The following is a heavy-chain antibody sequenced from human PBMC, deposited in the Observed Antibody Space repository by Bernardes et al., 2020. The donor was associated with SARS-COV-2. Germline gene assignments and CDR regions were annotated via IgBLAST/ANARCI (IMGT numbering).Heavy chain of an antibody. Sequence: GASLRLFCAASVFTVSNNYMNWVRQSPGKGLEWVSVLYSTGRTYYADSVKGRFTLSRDNSKNTLYLQMNSLRTEDTAVYYCASQDRAFFDILTGSYFWGQGTLVTVSS. V-gene: IGHV3-66*02. CDR2: LYSTGRT. D-gene: IGHD3-9*01. CDR1: VFTVSNNY. J-gene: IGHJ4*02. CDR3: ASQDRAFFDILTGSYF.